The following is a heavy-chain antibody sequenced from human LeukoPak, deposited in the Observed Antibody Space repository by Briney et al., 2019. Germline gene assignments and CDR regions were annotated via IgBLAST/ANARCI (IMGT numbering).Heavy chain of an antibody. J-gene: IGHJ2*01. CDR2: IIPIFGTA. CDR3: ARAGYCSGGSCYSRNWYFDL. V-gene: IGHV1-69*05. D-gene: IGHD2-15*01. Sequence: SVKVSCKASGGTFSSYAISWVRQAPGQGLEWMGGIIPIFGTANYAQKFQGRVTMTRDMSTSTVYMELSSLRSEDTAVYYCARAGYCSGGSCYSRNWYFDLWGRGTLVTVSS. CDR1: GGTFSSYA.